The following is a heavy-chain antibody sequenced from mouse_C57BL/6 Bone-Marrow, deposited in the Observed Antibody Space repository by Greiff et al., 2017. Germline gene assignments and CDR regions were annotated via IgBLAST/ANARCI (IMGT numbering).Heavy chain of an antibody. CDR1: GYTFTSYW. Sequence: QVQLKQPGAELVKPGASVKLSCKASGYTFTSYWMHWVKQRPGQGLEWIGMIHPNSGSTNYNEKFKSKATLTVDKSSSTAYMQISSLTSEDSAVYYCARWLLSYYAMDYWGQGTSVTVSS. CDR3: ARWLLSYYAMDY. J-gene: IGHJ4*01. D-gene: IGHD2-3*01. CDR2: IHPNSGST. V-gene: IGHV1-64*01.